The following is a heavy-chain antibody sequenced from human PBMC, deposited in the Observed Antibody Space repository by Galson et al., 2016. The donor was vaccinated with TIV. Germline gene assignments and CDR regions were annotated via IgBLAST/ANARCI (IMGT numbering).Heavy chain of an antibody. Sequence: SLRLSCAASGFTFGSYGMHWVRQAPGKGLEWVTYISYDGYEKNYAESVKGRFTISRDNSKNTVFLQMNSLRAEDTAVYYCAKIDSSGYNYGGRFVYWGQGTLVTVSS. CDR1: GFTFGSYG. CDR3: AKIDSSGYNYGGRFVY. CDR2: ISYDGYEK. D-gene: IGHD3-22*01. V-gene: IGHV3-30*18. J-gene: IGHJ4*02.